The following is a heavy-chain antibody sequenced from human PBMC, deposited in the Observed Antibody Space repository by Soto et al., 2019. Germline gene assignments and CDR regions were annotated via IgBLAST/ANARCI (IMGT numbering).Heavy chain of an antibody. CDR1: GGTLSDYA. CDR3: AVAAVREILTEQSSGMAV. V-gene: IGHV1-69*13. Sequence: SVKVSGKASGGTLSDYAVSWVRQARGQGLEWMGGIMPTVDSANYAQKFQGRLTITADESTSTANMELSSLTSDDTAIYYCAVAAVREILTEQSSGMAVWGQGTTVTV. CDR2: IMPTVDSA. D-gene: IGHD3-10*01. J-gene: IGHJ6*02.